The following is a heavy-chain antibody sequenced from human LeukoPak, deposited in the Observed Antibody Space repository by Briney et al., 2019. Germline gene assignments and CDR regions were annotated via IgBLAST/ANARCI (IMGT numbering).Heavy chain of an antibody. V-gene: IGHV1-18*01. CDR2: ISAYNGNT. J-gene: IGHJ4*02. CDR3: ARAPLYSSGWYAFGY. Sequence: ASVKVSCKASGYTFTSYGISWVRQAPGQGLEWMGWISAYNGNTNYAQKLRGRVTMTTDTSTSTAYMELRSLRSDDTAVYYCARAPLYSSGWYAFGYWGQGTLVTVSS. CDR1: GYTFTSYG. D-gene: IGHD6-19*01.